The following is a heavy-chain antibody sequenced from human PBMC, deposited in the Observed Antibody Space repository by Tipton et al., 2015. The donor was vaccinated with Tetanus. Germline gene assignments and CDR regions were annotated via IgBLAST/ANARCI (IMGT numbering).Heavy chain of an antibody. CDR1: GGTFSNYA. V-gene: IGHV1-69*01. CDR2: VIPIYGAA. Sequence: QSGPEVKEPGSSVRVSCKASGGTFSNYAINWVRQAPGQGLEWMGGVIPIYGAANYAQKFQGRVTITADESTSTAYLEVNSLRSEDTAVYYCARGEAAGMQGFGYWGQGTQVTVSS. CDR3: ARGEAAGMQGFGY. D-gene: IGHD6-13*01. J-gene: IGHJ4*02.